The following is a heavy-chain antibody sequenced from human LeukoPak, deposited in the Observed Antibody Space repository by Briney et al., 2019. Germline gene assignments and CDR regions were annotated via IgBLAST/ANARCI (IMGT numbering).Heavy chain of an antibody. CDR3: ARCPSSSWKENWFDP. CDR2: IIPIFGTA. J-gene: IGHJ5*02. V-gene: IGHV1-69*01. Sequence: SVKVSCKASGGTFSSYAISWVRQAPGQGLEWMGGIIPIFGTANYAQKFQGRVTITADESTSTAYMELSSLSSEDTAVYYCARCPSSSWKENWFDPWGQGTLVTVSS. CDR1: GGTFSSYA. D-gene: IGHD6-13*01.